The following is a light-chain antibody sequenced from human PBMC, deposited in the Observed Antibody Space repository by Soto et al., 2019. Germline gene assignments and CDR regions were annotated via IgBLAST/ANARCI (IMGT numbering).Light chain of an antibody. CDR2: EVS. V-gene: IGKV2D-29*01. Sequence: EIVLTQTPLSLSVTPGQPASVSCKSSQSLLHSSGKTFLYWYLQKAGQPPQVLIYEVSNRFSGVADRFSGIVSGTDFTLKISRVEAEDIGVYYCMLGIQVPYTFGQGTKLEIK. CDR3: MLGIQVPYT. J-gene: IGKJ2*01. CDR1: QSLLHSSGKTF.